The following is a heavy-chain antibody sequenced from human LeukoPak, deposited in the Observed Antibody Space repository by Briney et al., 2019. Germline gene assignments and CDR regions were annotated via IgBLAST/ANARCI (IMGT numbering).Heavy chain of an antibody. CDR2: ISYDGSNK. J-gene: IGHJ4*02. D-gene: IGHD3-22*01. Sequence: GRSLRLSCAASGFTFSSYGMHWVRQASGKGLEWVAVISYDGSNKYYADSVKGRFTISRDNSKNTLYLQMNSLRAEDTAVYYCANTNYYDSSGSTGGFYFDYWGQGTLVTVSS. CDR3: ANTNYYDSSGSTGGFYFDY. CDR1: GFTFSSYG. V-gene: IGHV3-30*18.